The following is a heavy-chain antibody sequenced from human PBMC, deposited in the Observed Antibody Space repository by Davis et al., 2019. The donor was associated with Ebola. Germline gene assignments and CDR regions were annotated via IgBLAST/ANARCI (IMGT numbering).Heavy chain of an antibody. CDR3: AKTVGWLQQTGEEYFQN. Sequence: GESLKISCAASGFTFTDYYMGWIRQAPGKGLEWVSYISGDSLYTNYADSVRGRLTISRDDAKNSLYLQMNSLRAEDTAIYYCAKTVGWLQQTGEEYFQNWGQGTLVTVSS. D-gene: IGHD5-24*01. CDR1: GFTFTDYY. J-gene: IGHJ1*01. CDR2: ISGDSLYT. V-gene: IGHV3-11*06.